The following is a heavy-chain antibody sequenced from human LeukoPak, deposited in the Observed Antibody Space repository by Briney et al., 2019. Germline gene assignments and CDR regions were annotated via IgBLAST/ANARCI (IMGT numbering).Heavy chain of an antibody. Sequence: SETLSLTCAVSGGSFSGYYWTWIRQPPGKGLEWIGEINHSGNANYNPSLKSRVTISLDMSENHFSLKLTSVTAADTAVYYCASGYGDYVGWGQGTLVTVSS. J-gene: IGHJ4*02. V-gene: IGHV4-34*01. CDR2: INHSGNA. CDR3: ASGYGDYVG. CDR1: GGSFSGYY. D-gene: IGHD4-17*01.